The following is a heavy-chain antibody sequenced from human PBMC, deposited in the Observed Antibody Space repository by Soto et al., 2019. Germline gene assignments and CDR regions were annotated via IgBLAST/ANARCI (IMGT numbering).Heavy chain of an antibody. CDR2: LYSGGNT. J-gene: IGHJ4*02. D-gene: IGHD2-2*01. CDR1: EFTVTNNE. V-gene: IGHV3-53*01. Sequence: GGSLRLSCAASEFTVTNNEMSWVRQAPGKGLEWVSILYSGGNTYYADSVEGRFTISRDGSKNTLYLHMNSLRAEDTAVYYCALRRVAYADFWGQGTRVTVS. CDR3: ALRRVAYADF.